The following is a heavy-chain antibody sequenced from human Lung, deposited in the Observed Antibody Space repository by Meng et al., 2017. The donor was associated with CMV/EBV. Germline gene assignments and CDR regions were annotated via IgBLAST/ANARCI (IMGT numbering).Heavy chain of an antibody. CDR3: VRCYDFWSGYYSHDHYYYYGMDV. D-gene: IGHD3-3*01. CDR2: MNPNSGNT. Sequence: SVXVSXXESGYTFTSYYINWVRQDTGQGLEGMGWMNPNSGNTGYAQKFQGRVTMTRNTSISTAYMELSSLRSENTAVYYCVRCYDFWSGYYSHDHYYYYGMDVWGQGTXVTVSS. J-gene: IGHJ6*02. CDR1: GYTFTSYY. V-gene: IGHV1-8*01.